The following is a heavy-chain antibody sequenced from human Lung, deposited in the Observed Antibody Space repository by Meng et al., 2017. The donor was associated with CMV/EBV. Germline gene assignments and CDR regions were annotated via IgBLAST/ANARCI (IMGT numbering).Heavy chain of an antibody. Sequence: ASXXVSXKASGYTFTSYYMHWVRQAPGQGLEWMGIINPSGGSTSYAQKFQGRVTMTRDTSTSTVYMELSSLRSEDTVVYYCARDNEDPEGYQLLYKRESWFEPWXPGSXVNGAS. D-gene: IGHD2-2*02. J-gene: IGHJ5*02. CDR2: INPSGGST. CDR1: GYTFTSYY. V-gene: IGHV1-46*01. CDR3: ARDNEDPEGYQLLYKRESWFEP.